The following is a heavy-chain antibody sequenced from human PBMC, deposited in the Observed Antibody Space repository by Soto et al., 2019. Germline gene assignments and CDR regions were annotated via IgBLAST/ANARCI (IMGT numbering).Heavy chain of an antibody. D-gene: IGHD6-13*01. J-gene: IGHJ3*02. V-gene: IGHV1-2*04. Sequence: ASVKVSCKASGYTFTGCYMHWVRQAPGQGLEWMGWINPNSGGTNYAQKFQGWVTMTRDTSISTAYMELSRLRSDDTAVYYCAREGNSSSWYRNAFDIWGQGTMVTVSS. CDR2: INPNSGGT. CDR1: GYTFTGCY. CDR3: AREGNSSSWYRNAFDI.